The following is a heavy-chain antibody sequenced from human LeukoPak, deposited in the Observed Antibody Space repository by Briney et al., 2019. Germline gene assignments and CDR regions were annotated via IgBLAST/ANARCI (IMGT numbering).Heavy chain of an antibody. V-gene: IGHV3-23*01. CDR3: AVKRAAAAGYYFDY. Sequence: GGSLRLSCAASGLTFSSYAMSWVRQAPGKGLEWVSAISGSGGGTYYADSVKGRFTISRDNSKNTLYLQMNSLRAEDTAVYYCAVKRAAAAGYYFDYWGQGTLVTVSS. CDR2: ISGSGGGT. D-gene: IGHD6-13*01. J-gene: IGHJ4*02. CDR1: GLTFSSYA.